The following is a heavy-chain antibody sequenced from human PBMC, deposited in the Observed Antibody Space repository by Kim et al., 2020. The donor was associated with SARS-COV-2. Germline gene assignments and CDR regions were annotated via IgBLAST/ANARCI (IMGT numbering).Heavy chain of an antibody. CDR2: ISGSGSGI. D-gene: IGHD3-22*01. J-gene: IGHJ6*01. CDR3: AKLKNMIVAIIPYYDV. Sequence: GGSLRLSCAASGFIFSNYAMTWVRQAPGKGLEWVAAISGSGSGIFYADSAKGRFTISRDNSKNTVSLQMNSLTADDSALNFCAKLKNMIVAIIPYYDVWG. V-gene: IGHV3-23*01. CDR1: GFIFSNYA.